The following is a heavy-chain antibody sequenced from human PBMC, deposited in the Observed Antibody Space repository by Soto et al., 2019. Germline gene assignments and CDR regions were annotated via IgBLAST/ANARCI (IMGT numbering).Heavy chain of an antibody. D-gene: IGHD2-2*01. J-gene: IGHJ6*02. CDR3: ARDRGRIVVVPAAIMKGHYYYGMDV. Sequence: ASVKVSCKASGYTFTSYGISWVRQAPGQGLEWMGWISAYNGNTNYAQKLQGRVTMTTDTSTSTAYMELRSLRSDDTAVYYCARDRGRIVVVPAAIMKGHYYYGMDVWGQGTTVTVSS. CDR1: GYTFTSYG. CDR2: ISAYNGNT. V-gene: IGHV1-18*01.